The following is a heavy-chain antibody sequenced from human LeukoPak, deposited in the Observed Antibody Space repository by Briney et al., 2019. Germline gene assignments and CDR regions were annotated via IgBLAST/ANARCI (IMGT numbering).Heavy chain of an antibody. CDR1: GASVSSGGYY. CDR3: ARRGGSGRSFDY. CDR2: IYYSGST. D-gene: IGHD3-10*01. J-gene: IGHJ4*02. V-gene: IGHV4-61*08. Sequence: SETLSLTCTVSGASVSSGGYYWRWIRQPPGKGLEWIGYIYYSGSTNYNPSLKSRVTISVDTSKNQFSLKVNSVTAADTAIYYCARRGGSGRSFDYWGQGTLVTVSS.